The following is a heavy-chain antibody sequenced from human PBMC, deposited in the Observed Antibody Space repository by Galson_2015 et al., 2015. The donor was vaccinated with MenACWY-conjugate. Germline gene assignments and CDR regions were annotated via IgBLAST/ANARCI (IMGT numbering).Heavy chain of an antibody. Sequence: SLRLSCAASGFTFNTYTMNWARQAPGRGLEWLSCITSTSTTIYYADSVKGRFTIFRDNAKNSLYLQMNSLRVEDTAVYYCARAAGGTYTPFDMWGQGTMVTVSS. J-gene: IGHJ3*02. CDR3: ARAAGGTYTPFDM. CDR2: ITSTSTTI. CDR1: GFTFNTYT. D-gene: IGHD1-26*01. V-gene: IGHV3-48*04.